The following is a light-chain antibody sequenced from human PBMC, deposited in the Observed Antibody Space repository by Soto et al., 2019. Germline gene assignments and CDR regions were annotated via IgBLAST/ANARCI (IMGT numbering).Light chain of an antibody. CDR1: QSVNNNY. CDR3: QQYGSSPG. Sequence: ESVLTQSPGTLSLSPGERATLSCRASQSVNNNYLAWYQQKPGQAPRLLIYGASSRATAIPDRFSGSGSGTDFTLTISRLEPEDFAVYYCQQYGSSPGFGQGTRLEIK. V-gene: IGKV3-20*01. CDR2: GAS. J-gene: IGKJ5*01.